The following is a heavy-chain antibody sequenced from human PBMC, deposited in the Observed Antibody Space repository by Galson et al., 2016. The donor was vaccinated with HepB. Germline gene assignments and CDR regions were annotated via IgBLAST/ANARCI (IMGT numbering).Heavy chain of an antibody. J-gene: IGHJ4*01. D-gene: IGHD1-26*01. CDR3: ATSGSYGDFDY. CDR2: IYPGDSET. CDR1: GYTFITKW. V-gene: IGHV5-51*01. Sequence: QSGAEVKKSGESLQISCKASGYTFITKWIGWVRQMPGKGLEWMGIIYPGDSETRYSPSFQGQVTFSADKSISTAYLQWSSLKASDTAMYYCATSGSYGDFDYWGNGTLVMVSS.